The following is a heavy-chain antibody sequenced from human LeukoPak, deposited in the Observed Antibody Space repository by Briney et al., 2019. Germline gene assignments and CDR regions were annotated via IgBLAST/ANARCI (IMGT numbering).Heavy chain of an antibody. J-gene: IGHJ5*02. CDR3: ARAVPGIAAPGGDCFDP. CDR1: SRSISSGNYS. CDR2: IYNKGST. V-gene: IGHV4-30-2*01. Sequence: SVTVSLTCTVSSRSISSGNYSCRSIRQPRGKGRGWIGYIYNKGSTYYNPALKSRVTISVYRSKNQFSMKQSSVTAADTAVYYCARAVPGIAAPGGDCFDPWGQGTLVTVSS. D-gene: IGHD6-13*01.